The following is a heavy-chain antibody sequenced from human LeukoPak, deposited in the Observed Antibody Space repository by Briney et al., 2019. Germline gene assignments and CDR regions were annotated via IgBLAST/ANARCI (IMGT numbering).Heavy chain of an antibody. CDR2: INPNSGTT. Sequence: GASVKVTFTASGSTFTVSNKSLQRDAPGQGLEWMGWINPNSGTTNYAQKFQGRVAMTTDTSVNTAYMEPSRLRSDDAVVFYCATRRPRADPVWYCGQGALVTVSS. V-gene: IGHV1-2*02. CDR1: GSTFTVSN. CDR3: ATRRPRADPVWY. J-gene: IGHJ4*02. D-gene: IGHD1-14*01.